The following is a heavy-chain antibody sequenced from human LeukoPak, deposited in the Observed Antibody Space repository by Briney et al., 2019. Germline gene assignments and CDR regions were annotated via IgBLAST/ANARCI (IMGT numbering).Heavy chain of an antibody. CDR1: GGTFSSYA. Sequence: ASVRVSCKASGGTFSSYAISWVRQAPGQRLEWMGRIIPILGIANYAQKFQGRVTITADKSTSTAYMELSNLRSEDTAVYYCAREATVPYYYYGMDVWGQGTTVTVSS. CDR3: AREATVPYYYYGMDV. J-gene: IGHJ6*02. CDR2: IIPILGIA. D-gene: IGHD4-17*01. V-gene: IGHV1-69*04.